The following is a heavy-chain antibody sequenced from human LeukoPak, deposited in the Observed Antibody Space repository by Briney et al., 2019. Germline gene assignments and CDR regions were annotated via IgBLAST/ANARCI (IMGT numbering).Heavy chain of an antibody. D-gene: IGHD2-15*01. CDR1: GFTFNNYG. CDR3: VKGGCSAGSCHSGRANFDY. CDR2: IRYDGSNN. Sequence: PGGSLRLSCAASGFTFNNYGMHWVRQAPGTGLEWVSFIRYDGSNNYYADSVKGRFTISRDNSKSTLYLQMNSLRAEDTAVYYCVKGGCSAGSCHSGRANFDYWGQGTLVTVSS. V-gene: IGHV3-30*02. J-gene: IGHJ4*02.